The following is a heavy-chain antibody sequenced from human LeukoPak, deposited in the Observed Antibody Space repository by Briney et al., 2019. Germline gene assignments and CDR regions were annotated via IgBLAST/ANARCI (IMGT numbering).Heavy chain of an antibody. CDR1: GGTFSSYA. CDR3: ARSAHLERTRFDP. V-gene: IGHV1-69*04. CDR2: IIPILGIA. Sequence: SVKLSCKASGGTFSSYAISWGRQAPGQGLEWMGRIIPILGIANYAQKFQGRGTITADKSTTTAYMELSSLRSEDTAVYYCARSAHLERTRFDPWGQGTLVTVSS. D-gene: IGHD1-1*01. J-gene: IGHJ5*02.